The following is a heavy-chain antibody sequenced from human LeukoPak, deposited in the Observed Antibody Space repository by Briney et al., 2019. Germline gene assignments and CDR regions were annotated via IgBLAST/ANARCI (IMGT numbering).Heavy chain of an antibody. J-gene: IGHJ4*02. CDR1: GASISSGSYY. V-gene: IGHV4-61*02. Sequence: PSETLSLTCTVSGASISSGSYYWSWIRQPAWKGLEWIGRIYTSGSTNYNPSLKSRVTISVDTSKNQFSLKLSSVTAADTAVYYCARDEWGDYAFDYWGQGTLVTVSS. D-gene: IGHD4-17*01. CDR3: ARDEWGDYAFDY. CDR2: IYTSGST.